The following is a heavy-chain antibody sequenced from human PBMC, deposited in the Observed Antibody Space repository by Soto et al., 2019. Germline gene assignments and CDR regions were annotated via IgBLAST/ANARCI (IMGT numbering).Heavy chain of an antibody. D-gene: IGHD2-21*01. Sequence: QVQLVQSGAEVKKPGSSVKVSCKASGGTFSSYAISWVRQAPGQGLEWMGGIIPIFGTANYAQKFQGRVTITADESTSTAYMELSTLRSEDTAVYYCARAAQDILWWPTNWFDPWGQGTLVTVSS. CDR2: IIPIFGTA. CDR1: GGTFSSYA. J-gene: IGHJ5*02. V-gene: IGHV1-69*12. CDR3: ARAAQDILWWPTNWFDP.